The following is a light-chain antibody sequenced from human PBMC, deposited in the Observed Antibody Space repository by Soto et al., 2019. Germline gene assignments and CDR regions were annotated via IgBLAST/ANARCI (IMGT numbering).Light chain of an antibody. CDR1: NIGSKS. J-gene: IGLJ2*01. Sequence: SYELTQPLSVSVALGQTARITCGASNIGSKSVHWYQQRPGQAPMLVIYRDYNRPSGIPERFSGSNSGSTAALTISRAQAGDEADYYRQVWDSGTAVVFGGGTKLTVL. CDR2: RDY. V-gene: IGLV3-9*01. CDR3: QVWDSGTAVV.